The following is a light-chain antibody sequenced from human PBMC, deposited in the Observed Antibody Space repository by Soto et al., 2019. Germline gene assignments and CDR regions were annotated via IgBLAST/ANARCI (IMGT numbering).Light chain of an antibody. V-gene: IGLV1-40*01. CDR3: QSYDSSLSGWKV. CDR2: GNS. J-gene: IGLJ2*01. CDR1: SSNIGAGYD. Sequence: QAVVTQPPSVSGAPGQRVTISCTGSSSNIGAGYDVHWYQQLPGTAPKLLIYGNSNRPSGVPDRFSGSKSGTSASLAITGLRAGDEADYYCQSYDSSLSGWKVFGGGTKLTVL.